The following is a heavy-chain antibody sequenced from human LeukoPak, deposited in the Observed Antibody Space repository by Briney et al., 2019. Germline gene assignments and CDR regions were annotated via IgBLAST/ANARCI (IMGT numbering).Heavy chain of an antibody. D-gene: IGHD3-22*01. J-gene: IGHJ4*02. CDR1: GGSISSSSYY. CDR3: ASARGYYDSSGYSA. V-gene: IGHV4-39*07. Sequence: SETLSLTCTVSGGSISSSSYYWGWIRQPPGKGLEWIGSIYYSGSTYYNPSLKSRVTISVDTSKNQFSLKLSSVTAADTAVYYCASARGYYDSSGYSAWGQGTLVTVSS. CDR2: IYYSGST.